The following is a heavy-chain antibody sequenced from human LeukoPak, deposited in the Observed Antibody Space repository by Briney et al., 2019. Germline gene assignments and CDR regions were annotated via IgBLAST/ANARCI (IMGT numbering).Heavy chain of an antibody. CDR3: ARAFTGTSRRYGDYWFDP. Sequence: ASVKVSCKASGYTFTGYYMHWVRQAPGQGLEWMGWINPNSGGTNYAQKFQGRVTMTRDTSISTAYMELTRLRSDDTAVYYCARAFTGTSRRYGDYWFDPWGQETLVSVSS. D-gene: IGHD4-17*01. CDR1: GYTFTGYY. V-gene: IGHV1-2*02. J-gene: IGHJ5*02. CDR2: INPNSGGT.